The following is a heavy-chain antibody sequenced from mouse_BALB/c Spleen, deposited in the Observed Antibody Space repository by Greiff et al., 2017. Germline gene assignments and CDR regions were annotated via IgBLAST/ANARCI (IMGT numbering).Heavy chain of an antibody. J-gene: IGHJ4*01. Sequence: QVQLKESGPGLVAPSQSLSITCTVSGFSLTSYGVHWVRQPPGKGLEWLGVIWAGGSTNYNSALMSRLSISKDNSKSQVFLKMNSLQTDDTAMYYCARDDGSSYRYYAMDYWGQGTSVTVSS. D-gene: IGHD1-1*01. V-gene: IGHV2-9*02. CDR1: GFSLTSYG. CDR2: IWAGGST. CDR3: ARDDGSSYRYYAMDY.